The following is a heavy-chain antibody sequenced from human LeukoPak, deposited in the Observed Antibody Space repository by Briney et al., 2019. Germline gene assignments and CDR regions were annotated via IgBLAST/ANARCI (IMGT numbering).Heavy chain of an antibody. D-gene: IGHD3-10*01. CDR3: ARSSQITMVRGAVRFDP. CDR1: GGSISSYY. CDR2: ICYSGST. V-gene: IGHV4-59*01. Sequence: SETLSLTCTVSGGSISSYYWSWIRQPPGKGLEWIGYICYSGSTNYNPSLKSRVTISVDTSKNQFSLKLSSVTAADTAVYYCARSSQITMVRGAVRFDPWGQGTLVTVSS. J-gene: IGHJ5*02.